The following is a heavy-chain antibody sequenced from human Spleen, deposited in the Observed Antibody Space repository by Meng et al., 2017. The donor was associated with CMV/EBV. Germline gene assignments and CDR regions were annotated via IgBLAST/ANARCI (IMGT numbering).Heavy chain of an antibody. V-gene: IGHV1-69*02. CDR1: GNFNRQT. J-gene: IGHJ4*02. D-gene: IGHD2-2*01. CDR3: ARVHGVVPAANYYFDY. CDR2: IIPMVDVT. Sequence: GNFNRQTGSGVRQAHGQGLEWMERIIPMVDVTDYAQKFQGKVTIPADKSTSTAYMELSSLRSEDTAVYYCARVHGVVPAANYYFDYWGQGTLVTVSS.